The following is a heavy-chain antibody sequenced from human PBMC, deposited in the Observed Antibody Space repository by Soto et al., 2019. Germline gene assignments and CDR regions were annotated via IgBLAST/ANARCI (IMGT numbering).Heavy chain of an antibody. CDR3: ARWAMVTNYYYYYGMDV. CDR2: ISAYNGNT. CDR1: GYTFTSYG. J-gene: IGHJ6*02. D-gene: IGHD5-18*01. V-gene: IGHV1-18*04. Sequence: GASVKVSCKASGYTFTSYGISWVRQAPGQGLEWMGWISAYNGNTNYAQKLQGRVTMTTDTSTSTAYMELRSLRSDDTAVYYCARWAMVTNYYYYYGMDVWGQGTTVTVSS.